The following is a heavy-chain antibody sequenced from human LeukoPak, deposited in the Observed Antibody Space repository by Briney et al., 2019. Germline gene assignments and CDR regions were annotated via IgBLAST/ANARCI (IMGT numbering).Heavy chain of an antibody. CDR2: ISAYNGNT. V-gene: IGHV1-18*01. J-gene: IGHJ4*02. D-gene: IGHD3-22*01. CDR1: GYTFTSYG. CDR3: ARLTHRRYYYDSSGPVFDY. Sequence: ASVKVSCKASGYTFTSYGISWVRQAPGQGLEWMGWISAYNGNTNYAQKLQGRVTMTTDTSTSTAYMELRSLRSDDAAVYYCARLTHRRYYYDSSGPVFDYWGQGTLVTVSS.